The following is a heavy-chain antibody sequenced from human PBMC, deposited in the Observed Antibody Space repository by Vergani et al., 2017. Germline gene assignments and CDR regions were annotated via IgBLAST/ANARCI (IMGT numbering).Heavy chain of an antibody. CDR2: ISYDGTEK. J-gene: IGHJ4*02. Sequence: QVKLEESGGGVVQPGRSLRLSCAASGFSFGNYAMHWVRQAPGKGLEWVGVISYDGTEKKYADSVNGRFTISRDNSKKMMSLQMNSLRVEDTAVYYCARGGKGIIMVVPSTHLWGQGPQVSVS. CDR1: GFSFGNYA. D-gene: IGHD2-15*01. CDR3: ARGGKGIIMVVPSTHL. V-gene: IGHV3-30-3*01.